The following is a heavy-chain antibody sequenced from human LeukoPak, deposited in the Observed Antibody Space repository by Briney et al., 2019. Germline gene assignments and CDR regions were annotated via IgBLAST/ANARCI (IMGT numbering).Heavy chain of an antibody. CDR3: ARESYYDYVRGSYSKSAFDI. CDR2: ISSSSSYI. Sequence: PGGSLRLSCAASGFTFSSYSMNWVRQAPGKGLEWVSSISSSSSYIYYADSVKGRFTISRDNAKNSLYLQMSSLRAEDTAVYYCARESYYDYVRGSYSKSAFDIWGQGTMVTASS. J-gene: IGHJ3*02. V-gene: IGHV3-21*01. CDR1: GFTFSSYS. D-gene: IGHD3-16*01.